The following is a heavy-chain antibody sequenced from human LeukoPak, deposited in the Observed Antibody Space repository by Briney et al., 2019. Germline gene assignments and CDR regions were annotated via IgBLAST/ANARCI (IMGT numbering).Heavy chain of an antibody. CDR3: AREGYGSGRRLGLDV. D-gene: IGHD3-10*01. V-gene: IGHV1-46*01. J-gene: IGHJ6*02. CDR1: GYIFINYY. Sequence: GASEKVSCKASGYIFINYYMHWVRQAPGQGLEWMAIINPSGGSTTYAQNFQGRVTMTRDTSTSTVYLEANSLRSDDTAVYYCAREGYGSGRRLGLDVWGQGTTVTVSS. CDR2: INPSGGST.